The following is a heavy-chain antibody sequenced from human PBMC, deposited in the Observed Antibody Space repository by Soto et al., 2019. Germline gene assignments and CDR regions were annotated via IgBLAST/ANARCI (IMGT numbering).Heavy chain of an antibody. V-gene: IGHV3-13*01. CDR1: GFTFSSYY. D-gene: IGHD1-7*01. J-gene: IGHJ4*02. CDR2: IGTAGDT. CDR3: ARAGNYPVRNFDY. Sequence: GGSLRLSCAASGFTFSSYYVHWVRQATGKGLEWVSAIGTAGDTYYPGSVKGRFTISRENAKNSLYLQMNSLRAEDTAVYYCARAGNYPVRNFDYWGQGTLVTVSS.